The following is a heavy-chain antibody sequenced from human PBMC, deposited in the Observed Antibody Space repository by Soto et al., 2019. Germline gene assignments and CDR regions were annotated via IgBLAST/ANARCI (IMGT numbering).Heavy chain of an antibody. CDR3: AGASRGYSNGWCSGGY. J-gene: IGHJ4*02. D-gene: IGHD6-13*01. CDR2: ISAYNGNT. CDR1: GYTFTSYG. Sequence: QVQLVQSGAEVKKPGASVKVSCKASGYTFTSYGISWVRQAPGQGLEWMGWISAYNGNTNYAQKLKGRVTMTTVTSTSTDYMELRSRRTGDTAVYYCAGASRGYSNGWCSGGYWGQGTLVTVSS. V-gene: IGHV1-18*01.